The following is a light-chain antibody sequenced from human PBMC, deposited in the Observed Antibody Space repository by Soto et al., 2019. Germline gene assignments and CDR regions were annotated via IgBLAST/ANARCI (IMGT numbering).Light chain of an antibody. J-gene: IGLJ3*02. V-gene: IGLV1-40*01. CDR2: GNS. CDR3: QSYDSSLSAWV. Sequence: QSVLTQPPSVSGAPGQRVTISCTGSSSNIGAGYDVHWYQQLPGTAPKLLIYGNSNRPSGVPDRFSGSKSGTSASLAITRLQAEDEADYYCQSYDSSLSAWVFGGGTKVTVL. CDR1: SSNIGAGYD.